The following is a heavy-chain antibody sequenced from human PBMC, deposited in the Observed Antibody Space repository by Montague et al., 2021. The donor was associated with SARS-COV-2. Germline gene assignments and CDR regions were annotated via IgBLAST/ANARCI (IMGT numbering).Heavy chain of an antibody. D-gene: IGHD2-21*01. CDR3: ARDRDWDDWCGMDV. CDR1: GFIFSSYE. CDR2: ISSSGGGSTK. V-gene: IGHV3-48*03. J-gene: IGHJ6*02. Sequence: SLRLSCAASGFIFSSYEMNWVRQAPGKGLEWISSISSSGGGSTKHYTDSVQGRFTISRDNAKNSLYLQMNSLRVEDTAIYYCARDRDWDDWCGMDVWGQGTTVTVSS.